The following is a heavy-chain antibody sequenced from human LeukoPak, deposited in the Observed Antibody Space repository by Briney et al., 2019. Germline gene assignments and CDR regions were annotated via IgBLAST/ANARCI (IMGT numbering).Heavy chain of an antibody. Sequence: DSVEVSCKASGYTFTSYYMHWVRQAPGQGLKWMGIINPSGGSTSYAQKFQGRVTMTRDTSTSTVYMELSSLTSEDTAVYYCARERDGYNFPDFDYWGQGTLVTVSS. CDR2: INPSGGST. J-gene: IGHJ4*02. CDR1: GYTFTSYY. CDR3: ARERDGYNFPDFDY. D-gene: IGHD5-24*01. V-gene: IGHV1-46*03.